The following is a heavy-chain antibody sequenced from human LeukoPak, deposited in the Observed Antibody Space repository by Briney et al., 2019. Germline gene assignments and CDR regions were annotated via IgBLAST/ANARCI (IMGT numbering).Heavy chain of an antibody. CDR2: ISSSSSYI. CDR1: GFTFSSYS. D-gene: IGHD6-19*01. V-gene: IGHV3-21*01. CDR3: ARVVGVAGNQH. Sequence: GGSLRPSCAASGFTFSSYSMNWVRQAPGKGLEWVSSISSSSSYIYYADSVKGRFTISRDNAKNSLYLQMNSLRAEDTAVYYCARVVGVAGNQHWGQGTLVTVSS. J-gene: IGHJ1*01.